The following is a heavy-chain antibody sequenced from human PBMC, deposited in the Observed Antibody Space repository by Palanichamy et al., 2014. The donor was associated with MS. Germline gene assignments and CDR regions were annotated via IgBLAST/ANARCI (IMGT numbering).Heavy chain of an antibody. Sequence: EVQLVESGGNLIQPGGSLRLSCAASGFIVSSNYMTWVRQTPGKGLEWVSVIYSGGTTRYADSVQGRFTISRDSSKNTLYLQMNSLRVEDTAMYYCARGSCSGGTCYQFGYWGQGTLVTVSS. V-gene: IGHV3-53*01. CDR2: IYSGGTT. J-gene: IGHJ4*02. D-gene: IGHD2-15*01. CDR1: GFIVSSNY. CDR3: ARGSCSGGTCYQFGY.